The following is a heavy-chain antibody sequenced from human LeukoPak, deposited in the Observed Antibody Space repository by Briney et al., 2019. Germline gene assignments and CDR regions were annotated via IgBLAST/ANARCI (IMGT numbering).Heavy chain of an antibody. CDR3: ARGPQVYAIRDYYYYYYMDV. J-gene: IGHJ6*03. D-gene: IGHD2-8*01. CDR2: IYYSGST. CDR1: GGSISSHN. V-gene: IGHV4-59*11. Sequence: SETLSLTCTVSGGSISSHNWSWIRQPPGKGLEWIGYIYYSGSTNYNPSLKSRVTISVDTSKNQFSLKLSSVTAADTAVYYCARGPQVYAIRDYYYYYYMDVWGKGTTVTVSS.